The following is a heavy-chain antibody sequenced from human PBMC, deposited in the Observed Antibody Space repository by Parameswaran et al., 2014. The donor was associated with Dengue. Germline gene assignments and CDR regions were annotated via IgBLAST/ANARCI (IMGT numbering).Heavy chain of an antibody. V-gene: IGHV4-34*01. CDR3: ARVALIYGGNPWPA. CDR2: INHSGST. J-gene: IGHJ4*02. Sequence: ASETLSLTCAVYGGSFSGYYWSWIRQPPGKGLEWIGEINHSGSTNYNPSLKSRVTISVDTSKNQFSLKLSSVTAADTAVYYCARVALIYGGNPWPAWGQGTLVTVSS. CDR1: GGSFSGYY. D-gene: IGHD4-23*01.